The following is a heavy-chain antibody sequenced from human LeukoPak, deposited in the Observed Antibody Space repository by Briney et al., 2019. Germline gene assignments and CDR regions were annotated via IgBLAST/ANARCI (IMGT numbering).Heavy chain of an antibody. CDR3: AKDFISMIVVLSYYFDL. CDR2: ISGSGSST. D-gene: IGHD3-22*01. J-gene: IGHJ4*02. Sequence: GGSLRLSCVASGFTFNTYAMTWVRQSPGKGLEWVSVISGSGSSTYYADSVKGRFTISRDNSKNTLYLQMNSLRAEDTAVYYCAKDFISMIVVLSYYFDLWGQGTLVTVSS. CDR1: GFTFNTYA. V-gene: IGHV3-23*01.